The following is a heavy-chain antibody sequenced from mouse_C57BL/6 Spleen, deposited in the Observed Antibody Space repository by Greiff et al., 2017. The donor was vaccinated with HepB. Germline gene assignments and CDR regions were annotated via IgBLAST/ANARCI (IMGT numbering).Heavy chain of an antibody. CDR1: GYTFTDYY. V-gene: IGHV1-26*01. D-gene: IGHD1-1*01. Sequence: EVQLQQSGPELVKPGASVKISCKASGYTFTDYYMNWVKQSHGKSLEWIGDINPNNGGTSYNQKFKGKATLTVDKSSSTAYMELRSLTSEDSAVYYCARWAYGSPLDYWGQGTTLTVSS. CDR2: INPNNGGT. CDR3: ARWAYGSPLDY. J-gene: IGHJ2*01.